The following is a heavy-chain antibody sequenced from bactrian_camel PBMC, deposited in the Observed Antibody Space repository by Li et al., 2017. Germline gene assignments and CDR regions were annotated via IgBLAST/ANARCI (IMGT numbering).Heavy chain of an antibody. Sequence: VQLVESGGGLVQPGGSLRLSCAASGFIFSNYAMNWVRQAPGEGLEWVSTINDAGSSTHYADSVKARFTISRDNAHNTVYLQLNSLKPEDMAMYYCAKDAANEGEYDYWGQGTQVTVS. J-gene: IGHJ4*01. CDR2: INDAGSST. CDR3: AKDAANEGEYDY. CDR1: GFIFSNYA. V-gene: IGHV3S40*01.